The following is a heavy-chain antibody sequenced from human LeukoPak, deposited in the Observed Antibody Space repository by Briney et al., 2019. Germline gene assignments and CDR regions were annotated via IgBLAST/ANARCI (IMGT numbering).Heavy chain of an antibody. CDR1: GGSISSYY. D-gene: IGHD1-26*01. J-gene: IGHJ4*02. V-gene: IGHV4-59*01. Sequence: SETLSLTCTVSGGSISSYYWSWIRQPPGKGLEWIGYIYYSGSTNYNPSLKSRVTISVDTSKNQFSLKLSSVTAADTAVYYCAIEGRGELYYFDYWGQGTLVTVSS. CDR3: AIEGRGELYYFDY. CDR2: IYYSGST.